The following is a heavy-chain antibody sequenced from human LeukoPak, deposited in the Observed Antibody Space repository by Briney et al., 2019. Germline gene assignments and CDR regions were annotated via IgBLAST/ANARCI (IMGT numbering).Heavy chain of an antibody. CDR3: ARQGYSSSWPPGDFDY. CDR1: GGSISSSNW. J-gene: IGHJ4*02. D-gene: IGHD6-13*01. CDR2: IYHSGST. V-gene: IGHV4-4*02. Sequence: SETLSLTCAVSGGSISSSNWWSWVRQPPGKGLEWIGEIYHSGSTNYNPSLKSRVTISVDKSKNQLSLKLSSVTAADTAVYYCARQGYSSSWPPGDFDYWGQGTLVTVSS.